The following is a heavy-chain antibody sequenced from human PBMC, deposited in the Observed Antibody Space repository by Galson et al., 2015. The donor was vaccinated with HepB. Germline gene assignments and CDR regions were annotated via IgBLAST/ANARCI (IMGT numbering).Heavy chain of an antibody. CDR2: IYSGGST. Sequence: SLRLSCAASGFTVSSNYMSWVRQAPGKGLEWVSVIYSGGSTYYADSVKGRFTISRDNSKNTLYLQMNSLRAEDTAVYYCARVQTEKLLPTLYYFDYWGQGTLVTVSS. J-gene: IGHJ4*02. V-gene: IGHV3-53*01. D-gene: IGHD2-15*01. CDR1: GFTVSSNY. CDR3: ARVQTEKLLPTLYYFDY.